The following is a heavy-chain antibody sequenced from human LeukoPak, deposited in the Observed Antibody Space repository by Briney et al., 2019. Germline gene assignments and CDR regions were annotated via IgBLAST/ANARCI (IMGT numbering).Heavy chain of an antibody. CDR2: IIPILGIA. CDR3: ANYARYYFDY. J-gene: IGHJ4*02. CDR1: GGTFSSYA. D-gene: IGHD2-2*01. Sequence: ASVKVSCKASGGTFSSYAISWVRQAPGQGLEWMGRIIPILGIANYAQKFQGRVTITADKFTSTAYMELSSLRSEDTAVYYCANYARYYFDYWGQGTLVTVSS. V-gene: IGHV1-69*04.